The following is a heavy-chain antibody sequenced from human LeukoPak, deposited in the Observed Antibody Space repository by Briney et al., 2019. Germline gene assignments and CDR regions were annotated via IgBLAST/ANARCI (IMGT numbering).Heavy chain of an antibody. J-gene: IGHJ6*02. Sequence: SETLSLTCTVSGGSISSYYWSWIRQPPGKGLEWIGYIYYSGSTNYNPSLKSRVTISVDTSKNQFSLKLSSVTAADTAVYYCARHVGATLPYYYYGMDVWCQGTTVTVS. CDR2: IYYSGST. V-gene: IGHV4-59*08. CDR3: ARHVGATLPYYYYGMDV. CDR1: GGSISSYY. D-gene: IGHD5-12*01.